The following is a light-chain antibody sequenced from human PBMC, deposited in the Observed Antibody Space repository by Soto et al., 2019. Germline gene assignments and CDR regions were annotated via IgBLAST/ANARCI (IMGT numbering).Light chain of an antibody. J-gene: IGKJ1*01. CDR2: GET. V-gene: IGKV3-20*01. CDR3: QQYGSSPPT. CDR1: QSVSYY. Sequence: EIVSTQSPGTLSLSPGERATLSCRASQSVSYYLAWYQQKPGQPPRLLIYGETFRATGIPDRFSGSGSGTDFTLTISILEPEDFAVYYCQQYGSSPPTFGQGTKVDIK.